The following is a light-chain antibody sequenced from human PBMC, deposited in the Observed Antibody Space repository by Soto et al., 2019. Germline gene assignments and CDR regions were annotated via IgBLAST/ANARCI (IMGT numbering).Light chain of an antibody. CDR2: GAS. Sequence: EIVMTQSPATLSVSPGERATLSCRASQSVSSNLAWYQQKPGQAPRLLIYGASTRATGIPARFSGSGSGTEFTLTISSLQSEDFAVYYCQKFPFTFGPGTKVDIK. J-gene: IGKJ3*01. CDR3: QKFPFT. V-gene: IGKV3-15*01. CDR1: QSVSSN.